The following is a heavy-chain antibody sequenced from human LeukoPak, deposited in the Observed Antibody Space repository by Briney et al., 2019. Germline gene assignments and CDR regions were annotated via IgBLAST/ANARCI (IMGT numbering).Heavy chain of an antibody. D-gene: IGHD3-10*01. CDR1: GSTFSSYG. CDR2: ISYDGSNK. CDR3: AKDPMVRGVIITSYFDY. V-gene: IGHV3-30*18. J-gene: IGHJ4*02. Sequence: PGGSLRLSCAASGSTFSSYGMHWVRQAPGKGLEWVAVISYDGSNKYYADSVKGRFTISRDNSKNTLYLQMNSLRAEDTAVYYRAKDPMVRGVIITSYFDYWGQGTLVTVSS.